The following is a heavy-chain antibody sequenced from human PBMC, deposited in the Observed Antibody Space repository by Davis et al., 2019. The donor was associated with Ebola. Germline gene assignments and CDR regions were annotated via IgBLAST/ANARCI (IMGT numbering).Heavy chain of an antibody. CDR1: GFPFSSYT. D-gene: IGHD3-16*01. CDR2: ISSDGSYI. CDR3: ATSESFFDYAAYFHY. Sequence: GSSLKISCAASGFPFSSYTMNWVRQAPGKGLEWVSSISSDGSYIFYADSAKGRFTISRDNAKNSLYLQMNSLKAEDTAVYFCATSESFFDYAAYFHYWGQGTLLTVSS. V-gene: IGHV3-21*06. J-gene: IGHJ4*02.